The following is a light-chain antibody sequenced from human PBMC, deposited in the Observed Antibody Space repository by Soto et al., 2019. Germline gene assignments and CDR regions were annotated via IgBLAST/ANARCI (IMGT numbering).Light chain of an antibody. CDR2: GAS. J-gene: IGKJ5*01. V-gene: IGKV3-20*01. CDR1: RSVSSY. CDR3: QQYGSSPTIT. Sequence: EIVLTQSPATLSLSPGESATLSCRATRSVSSYLAWYQQKPGQAPRLLIYGASSRATGIPDRFSGSGSGTDFTLTISRLEPEDFAVYYCQQYGSSPTITFGQGTRLEIK.